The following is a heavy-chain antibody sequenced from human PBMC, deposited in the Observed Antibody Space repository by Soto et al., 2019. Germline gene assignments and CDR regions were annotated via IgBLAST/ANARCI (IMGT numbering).Heavy chain of an antibody. CDR2: INPSGGST. J-gene: IGHJ4*02. V-gene: IGHV1-46*01. Sequence: QVQLVQSGAEVKKPGASVKISCKASGYTVTXXXXXXXXXXXXXXXXXXXXINPSGGSTNYAQKLQGRVAMTRDTSTSTVYMELNSLRSEDTAVYYCARPPYPGCINAVCYPLDYWGQGTLVTVSS. CDR1: GYTVTXXX. D-gene: IGHD2-8*01. CDR3: ARPPYPGCINAVCYPLDY.